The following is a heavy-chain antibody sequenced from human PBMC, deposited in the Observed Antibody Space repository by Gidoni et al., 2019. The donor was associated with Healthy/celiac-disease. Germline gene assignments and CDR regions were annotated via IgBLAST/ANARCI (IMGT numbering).Heavy chain of an antibody. Sequence: QVQLQQWGAGLLKPSETLSLTCAVYGGSFSGYYWSGIRQPPGKGLEWIGEINHSGSTNYNPSLKSRVTISVDTSKNQYSLKLSSVTAADTAVYYCARVWDSSSWYDYWGQGTLVTVSS. CDR3: ARVWDSSSWYDY. D-gene: IGHD6-13*01. J-gene: IGHJ4*02. V-gene: IGHV4-34*01. CDR2: INHSGST. CDR1: GGSFSGYY.